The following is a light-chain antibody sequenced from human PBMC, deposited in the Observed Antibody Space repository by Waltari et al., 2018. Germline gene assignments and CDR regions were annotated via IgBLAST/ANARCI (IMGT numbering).Light chain of an antibody. CDR1: QSISRH. V-gene: IGKV1-39*01. CDR2: AAS. J-gene: IGKJ5*01. CDR3: QQFKSFLIT. Sequence: DIQMTQSPSSLSASVGDRVIITCRASQSISRHLNWYQQKAGKAPKLLIYAASSLQSGVPLRFSGSGSGTDFTLTISSLQPEDFATYYCQQFKSFLITFGQGTRLEIK.